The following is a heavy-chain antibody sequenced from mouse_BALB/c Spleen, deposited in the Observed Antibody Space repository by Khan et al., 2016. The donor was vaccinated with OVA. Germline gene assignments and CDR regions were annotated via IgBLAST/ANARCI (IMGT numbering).Heavy chain of an antibody. J-gene: IGHJ2*01. D-gene: IGHD2-1*01. Sequence: VQLQQSGTVLARPGASVKMSCKASGYTFTSYWMHWVKQRPGQGLEWIGAIYPGNSDINYNQKFKGKAELTAVTSTSTAYMELNSLTNEDSAVYYCTRNGFGNYESWDYWGQGTTLTVSS. CDR3: TRNGFGNYESWDY. V-gene: IGHV1-5*01. CDR1: GYTFTSYW. CDR2: IYPGNSDI.